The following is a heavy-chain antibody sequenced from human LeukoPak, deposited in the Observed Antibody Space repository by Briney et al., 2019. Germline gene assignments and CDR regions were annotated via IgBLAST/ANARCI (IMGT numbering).Heavy chain of an antibody. Sequence: SETLSLTCTVYGGSISSSSYYWGWIRQPPGKGLEWIGRIYYSGSTYYNPSLKSRVTISVDTSKNQFSLKLSSVTAADTAVYYCARQVYDGDYWFDPWGQGTLVTVSS. CDR1: GGSISSSSYY. V-gene: IGHV4-39*01. CDR2: IYYSGST. CDR3: ARQVYDGDYWFDP. J-gene: IGHJ5*02. D-gene: IGHD4-17*01.